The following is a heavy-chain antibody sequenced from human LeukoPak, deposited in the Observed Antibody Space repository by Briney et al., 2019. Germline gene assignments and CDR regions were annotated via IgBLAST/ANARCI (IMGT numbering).Heavy chain of an antibody. CDR1: GYTFTSYG. CDR3: ASVSTNDFWSGYLDY. CDR2: ISAYIGNT. V-gene: IGHV1-18*01. J-gene: IGHJ4*02. D-gene: IGHD3-3*01. Sequence: GASVKVSCKASGYTFTSYGISWVRQAPGQGLEWMGWISAYIGNTNYAQKLQGRVTMTTDTSTSTAYMELRSLRSDDTAVYYCASVSTNDFWSGYLDYWGQGTLVTVSS.